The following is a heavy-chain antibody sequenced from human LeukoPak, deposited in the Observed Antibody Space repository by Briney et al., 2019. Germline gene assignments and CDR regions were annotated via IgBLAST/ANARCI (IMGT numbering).Heavy chain of an antibody. D-gene: IGHD6-19*01. CDR2: ISGGGGST. Sequence: GGSLRRSCAGSGFTCRRYGMRGVRQAPGKGRGWGSDISGGGGSTDYADSGKGRFTIARENCKNTMDLQMNSLRAEDTAVYYCAKGHSGWSLVGGDYWGQGTLVTVSS. V-gene: IGHV3-23*01. CDR1: GFTCRRYG. CDR3: AKGHSGWSLVGGDY. J-gene: IGHJ4*02.